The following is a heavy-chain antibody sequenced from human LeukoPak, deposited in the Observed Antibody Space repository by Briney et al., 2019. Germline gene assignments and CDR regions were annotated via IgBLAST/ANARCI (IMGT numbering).Heavy chain of an antibody. V-gene: IGHV1-2*02. CDR2: INPNSGGT. CDR3: AIESVCSSTSCYFFDY. J-gene: IGHJ4*02. Sequence: ASVKVSCNASGYTFTCYYMHWVRQAPGQGLEWMGWINPNSGGTNYAQKFQGRVTMTRDTSISTAYMELRSLRSDDTAVYYCAIESVCSSTSCYFFDYWGQGTLVTVSS. CDR1: GYTFTCYY. D-gene: IGHD2-2*01.